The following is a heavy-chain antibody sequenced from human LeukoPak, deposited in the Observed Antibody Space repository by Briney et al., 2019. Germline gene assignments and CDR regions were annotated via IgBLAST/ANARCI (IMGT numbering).Heavy chain of an antibody. CDR1: GFTFSNYW. V-gene: IGHV3-7*01. CDR3: AKDRGFYYGSGSDPGDY. J-gene: IGHJ4*02. CDR2: IKQDGSET. D-gene: IGHD3-10*01. Sequence: GGSLRLSCAASGFTFSNYWINWVRQAPGKGLEWVANIKQDGSETYCVDSVKGRFTISRDNAKNSLYLQMNSLRDEDTAVYYCAKDRGFYYGSGSDPGDYWGQGTLVTVSS.